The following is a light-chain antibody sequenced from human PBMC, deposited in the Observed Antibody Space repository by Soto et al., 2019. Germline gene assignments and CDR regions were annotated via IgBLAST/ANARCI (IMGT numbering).Light chain of an antibody. V-gene: IGLV1-51*01. CDR1: SSDVGAYNS. CDR2: DND. Sequence: QSALTQPASVSGSPGQSITISCTGTSSDVGAYNSVAWYQHNPGKAPKLMIYDNDKRPSGIPDRFSASKSGTSATLGITGLQTGDEADYYCEAWDSSLSAGVFGGGTKLTVL. CDR3: EAWDSSLSAGV. J-gene: IGLJ3*02.